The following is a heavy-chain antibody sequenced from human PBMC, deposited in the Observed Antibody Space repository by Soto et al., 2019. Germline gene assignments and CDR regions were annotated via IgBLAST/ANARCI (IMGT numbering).Heavy chain of an antibody. Sequence: QVQLVQSGAEVKKPGASVKVSCKASGYTFTGYYMHWVRQAPGQGLEWMGWINPNSGGTNYAQKFQGRVTMTRDTSISTAYMELSRLRFDDTAVYYCARVSITMVRGVIITNYGMDVWGQGTTVTVSS. CDR1: GYTFTGYY. CDR3: ARVSITMVRGVIITNYGMDV. D-gene: IGHD3-10*01. CDR2: INPNSGGT. V-gene: IGHV1-2*02. J-gene: IGHJ6*02.